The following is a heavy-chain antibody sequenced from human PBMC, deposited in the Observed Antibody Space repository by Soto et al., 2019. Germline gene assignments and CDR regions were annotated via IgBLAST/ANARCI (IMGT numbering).Heavy chain of an antibody. Sequence: QLQLQESGPGLVKPSETLSLTCTISGDSIQSSDYYWGWIRQPPGKGLEWIGSFFYSGNTYYNPSLKRRLPISAATSANQCSLKLHSVTAADTAVFYCARHRSMMTAVSPFDYWGQGTLVTVSS. J-gene: IGHJ4*02. CDR2: FFYSGNT. CDR1: GDSIQSSDYY. CDR3: ARHRSMMTAVSPFDY. V-gene: IGHV4-39*01. D-gene: IGHD4-17*01.